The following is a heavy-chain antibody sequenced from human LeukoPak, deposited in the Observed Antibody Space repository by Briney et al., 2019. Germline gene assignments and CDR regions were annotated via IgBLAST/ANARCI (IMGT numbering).Heavy chain of an antibody. CDR3: AKSYCPGYSSGWCYYYYGMDV. CDR2: ISGSGGST. Sequence: GGSLRLSCAASGFTFSSYAMSWVRQAPGKGPERVSAISGSGGSTYYADSVKGRFTISRDNSKNTLYLQMNSLRAEDTAVYYCAKSYCPGYSSGWCYYYYGMDVWGQGTTVTVSS. V-gene: IGHV3-23*01. D-gene: IGHD6-19*01. J-gene: IGHJ6*02. CDR1: GFTFSSYA.